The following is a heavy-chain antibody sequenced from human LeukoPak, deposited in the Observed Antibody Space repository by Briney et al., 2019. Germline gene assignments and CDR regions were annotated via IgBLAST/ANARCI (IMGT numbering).Heavy chain of an antibody. J-gene: IGHJ6*02. CDR3: ARIGGNSIAIYYYGMDV. CDR2: INHSGST. D-gene: IGHD2-21*01. Sequence: SETLSLTCAVYGGSFSGYSWTWIRQPPGKGLEWIGEINHSGSTNYNPSLKSRVTISVDTSKNQFSLKLSSVTAADTAVYYCARIGGNSIAIYYYGMDVWGQGTTVTVSS. CDR1: GGSFSGYS. V-gene: IGHV4-34*01.